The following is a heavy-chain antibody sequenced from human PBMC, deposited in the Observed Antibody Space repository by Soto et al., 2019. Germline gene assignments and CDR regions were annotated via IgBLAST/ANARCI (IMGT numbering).Heavy chain of an antibody. CDR2: LLRSGSTT. Sequence: PGGSLRLSCASSVFTFTNYAMTWARQAPGKGLEWVSSLLRSGSTTYYADSVKGRFTISSDISANSLYLQMDSLRAKDTAVYYCAKDAVSGDGIWLLDSWGQGTVVTVSS. CDR1: VFTFTNYA. CDR3: AKDAVSGDGIWLLDS. J-gene: IGHJ4*02. D-gene: IGHD4-17*01. V-gene: IGHV3-23*01.